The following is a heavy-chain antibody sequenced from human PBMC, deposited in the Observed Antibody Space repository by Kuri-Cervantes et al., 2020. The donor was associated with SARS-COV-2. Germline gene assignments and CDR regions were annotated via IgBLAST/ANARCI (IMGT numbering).Heavy chain of an antibody. J-gene: IGHJ4*02. D-gene: IGHD3-10*01. V-gene: IGHV1-8*03. CDR3: ARTYGSGTPPSY. CDR1: GYTFTNYE. Sequence: GESLKISCKASGYTFTNYEINWVRQATGQGLEWMGWMNPNSGDTDYAQKFQGRVILTRNTSTTTAYMELRGLKSEDTAVYYCARTYGSGTPPSYWGQGTLVTVSS. CDR2: MNPNSGDT.